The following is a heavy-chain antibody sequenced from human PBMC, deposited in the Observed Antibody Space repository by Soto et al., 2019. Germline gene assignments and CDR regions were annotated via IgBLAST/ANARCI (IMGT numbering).Heavy chain of an antibody. CDR2: ISYDGSNK. CDR3: AKDRTDYYDSSGYSEGYGMDV. J-gene: IGHJ6*02. CDR1: GFTFSSYG. D-gene: IGHD3-22*01. Sequence: GGSLRLSCAASGFTFSSYGMHWVRQAPGKGLEWVAVISYDGSNKYYADSVKGRFTISRDNSKNTLYLQMNSLRAEDTAVYYCAKDRTDYYDSSGYSEGYGMDVWGQGTTVTVSS. V-gene: IGHV3-30*18.